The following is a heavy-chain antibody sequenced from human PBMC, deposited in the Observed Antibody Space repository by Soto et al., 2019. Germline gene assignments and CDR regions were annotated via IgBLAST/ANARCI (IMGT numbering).Heavy chain of an antibody. CDR2: ISYDGSNK. CDR1: EFTFSSYG. J-gene: IGHJ6*02. V-gene: IGHV3-30*18. D-gene: IGHD6-25*01. Sequence: QVQLVESGGGVVQPGRSLRLSCAASEFTFSSYGMHWVRQAPGKGLEWVAVISYDGSNKYYADSVKGRFTISRDNPKNTLFLQMNSLIAEDTAVYYCAKDLLRPGRAYGMDVWGQGTTVTVSS. CDR3: AKDLLRPGRAYGMDV.